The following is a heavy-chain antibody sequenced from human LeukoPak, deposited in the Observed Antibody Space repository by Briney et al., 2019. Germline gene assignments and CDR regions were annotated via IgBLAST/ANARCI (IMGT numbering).Heavy chain of an antibody. J-gene: IGHJ3*02. D-gene: IGHD3-22*01. Sequence: ASVKVSCKTYGYTFTSFGISWVRQAPGEGLEWMGWISAYNGNTNYARKLQGRVTLTTDTSTNTAYMELRSLRSDDTAVYYCARDFGSSGYDALDIWGQGTMVTVSS. CDR2: ISAYNGNT. CDR1: GYTFTSFG. V-gene: IGHV1-18*01. CDR3: ARDFGSSGYDALDI.